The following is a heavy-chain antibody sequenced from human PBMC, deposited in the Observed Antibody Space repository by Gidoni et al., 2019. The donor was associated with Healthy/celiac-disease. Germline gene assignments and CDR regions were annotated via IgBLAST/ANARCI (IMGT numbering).Heavy chain of an antibody. CDR2: ISGSGGNT. CDR1: EFPFSSYA. Sequence: EVQLLESGGGLVQPGGSLRLSCAASEFPFSSYAMSWVRQAPGKGLEWVSAISGSGGNTYYADSVKGRFTISRDNSKNTLYLQMNSLRAEDTAVYYCAKNYTMIVYYFDYWGQGTLVTVSS. CDR3: AKNYTMIVYYFDY. V-gene: IGHV3-23*01. J-gene: IGHJ4*02. D-gene: IGHD3-22*01.